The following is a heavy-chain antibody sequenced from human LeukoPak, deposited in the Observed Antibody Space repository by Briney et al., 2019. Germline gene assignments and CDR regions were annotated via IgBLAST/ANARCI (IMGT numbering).Heavy chain of an antibody. CDR3: ARRGGYTQTFDY. CDR1: GGSISSGSYY. J-gene: IGHJ4*02. CDR2: IYTSGST. Sequence: SETLSLTCTVSGGSISSGSYYWSWIRQPAGKGLEWIGRIYTSGSTNYNPSLKSRVTISVDTSKDQFSLKLSSVTAADTAVYYCARRGGYTQTFDYWGQGTLVTVSS. V-gene: IGHV4-61*02. D-gene: IGHD5-18*01.